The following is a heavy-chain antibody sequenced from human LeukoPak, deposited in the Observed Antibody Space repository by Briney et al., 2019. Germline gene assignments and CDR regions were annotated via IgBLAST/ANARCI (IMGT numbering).Heavy chain of an antibody. Sequence: PSETLSLTCTVSGYSISSGYYWGWIRPLPGKGLEWIGSIYHSGSTYYNPSLKSRVTISVDTSKNQFSLKLSSVTAADTAVYYCAGIIVGATSYDYWGQGTLVTVSS. CDR1: GYSISSGYY. CDR2: IYHSGST. J-gene: IGHJ4*02. CDR3: AGIIVGATSYDY. V-gene: IGHV4-38-2*02. D-gene: IGHD1-26*01.